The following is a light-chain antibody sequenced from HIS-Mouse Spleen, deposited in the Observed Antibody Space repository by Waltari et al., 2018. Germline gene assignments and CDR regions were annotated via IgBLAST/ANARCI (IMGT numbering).Light chain of an antibody. Sequence: QSVLTQPPSASGTPGQRVTISCSGSSSNIGSNYVYWYQQRPGTAPKLLIYWNNQRPSRVPDRISGSKSGTSASMAIGGLRSEDEADYYCAEWDDSLSGPVFGGGTKLTVL. CDR2: WNN. J-gene: IGLJ3*02. CDR1: SSNIGSNY. V-gene: IGLV1-47*01. CDR3: AEWDDSLSGPV.